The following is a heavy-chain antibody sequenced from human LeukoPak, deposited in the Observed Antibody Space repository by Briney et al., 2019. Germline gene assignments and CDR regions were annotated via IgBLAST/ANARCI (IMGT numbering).Heavy chain of an antibody. CDR3: ARGGLEGGNCGGDCYPWYFDL. D-gene: IGHD2-21*01. J-gene: IGHJ2*01. Sequence: SVKVSCKASGGTFGINAISWVRQAPGQGLEWMGGVIPMFAIVNYAQNFQSRVTIIADASTNTAYMELSSLRSEDTAVYYCARGGLEGGNCGGDCYPWYFDLWGRGTLVTVSS. V-gene: IGHV1-69*13. CDR2: VIPMFAIV. CDR1: GGTFGINA.